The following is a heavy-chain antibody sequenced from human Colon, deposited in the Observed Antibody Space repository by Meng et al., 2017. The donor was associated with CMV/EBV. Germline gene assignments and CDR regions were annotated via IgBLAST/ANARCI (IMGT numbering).Heavy chain of an antibody. CDR2: ISGSGSEGGD. Sequence: GGSLRLSCAASGFTFNDYAMAWVRQAPGKGLEWVSGISGSGSEGGDYYADSVKGRFTVSRDNFRNILYLEMNSLKADDTAVYFCAKGRMYDDFWSGYEDWGQGTLVTVSS. V-gene: IGHV3-23*01. J-gene: IGHJ4*02. D-gene: IGHD3-3*01. CDR3: AKGRMYDDFWSGYED. CDR1: GFTFNDYA.